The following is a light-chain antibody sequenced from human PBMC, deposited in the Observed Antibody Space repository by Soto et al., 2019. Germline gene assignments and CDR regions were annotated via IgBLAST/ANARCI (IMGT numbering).Light chain of an antibody. CDR2: TAS. CDR1: QDINKW. CDR3: QQRSSWPLT. V-gene: IGKV1-12*01. J-gene: IGKJ4*01. Sequence: DLQMTQSPSSVSASVGDRVTITCRASQDINKWLAWYQQKPGLAPNLVIYTASRLHGGGPSRFSGSASGTDFTLTISSLQPEDVAVYYCQQRSSWPLTFGGGTKVEIK.